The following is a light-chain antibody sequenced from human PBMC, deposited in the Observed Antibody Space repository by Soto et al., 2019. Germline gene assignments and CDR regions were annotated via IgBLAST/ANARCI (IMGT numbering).Light chain of an antibody. J-gene: IGLJ2*01. CDR3: CSYAGSSTFI. CDR2: EGN. CDR1: SSDVGSFNL. Sequence: QSALTQPASVSGSPGQSITISCSGTSSDVGSFNLVSWYQLHPGKTPKLMIYEGNKRPSGVSNRFSGSKSGNTASLTISGLQAEDEADYYCCSYAGSSTFIFGGGTKLTVL. V-gene: IGLV2-23*03.